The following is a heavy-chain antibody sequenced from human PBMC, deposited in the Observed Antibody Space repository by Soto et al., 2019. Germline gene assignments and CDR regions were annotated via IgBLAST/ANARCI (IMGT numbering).Heavy chain of an antibody. CDR2: VIPNLGVT. V-gene: IGHV1-69*08. CDR3: ARDKGYCSDTSCPDFDY. D-gene: IGHD2-15*01. J-gene: IGHJ4*02. CDR1: GGTRSSYT. Sequence: QVQLVQSGAEVKKPGSSVKVSCNASGGTRSSYTFSCVRQAPGQGLEWMGRVIPNLGVTNYAKKFQGRFTIVVDTSTSTAYMELNSLRYEDKAVYYCARDKGYCSDTSCPDFDYWGQGTLVTVSS.